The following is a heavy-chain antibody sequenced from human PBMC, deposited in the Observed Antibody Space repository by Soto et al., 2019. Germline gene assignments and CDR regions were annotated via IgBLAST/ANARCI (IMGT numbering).Heavy chain of an antibody. Sequence: QVQLQESGPGLVKPSETLSLTCTVSGGSISSYYWSWIRQPAGKGLEWIGRIYTSGSTNYNPSLKSRVTMSVVTSKNQFSLKLSSVTAADTAVYYCARDGQSLSRPLYWYFDLWGRGTLVTVSS. CDR2: IYTSGST. CDR3: ARDGQSLSRPLYWYFDL. V-gene: IGHV4-4*07. CDR1: GGSISSYY. J-gene: IGHJ2*01.